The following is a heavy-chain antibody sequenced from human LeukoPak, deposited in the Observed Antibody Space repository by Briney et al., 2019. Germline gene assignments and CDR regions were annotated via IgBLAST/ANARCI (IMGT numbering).Heavy chain of an antibody. CDR1: VYTFTSYG. CDR3: ATVGAMDSYYFDY. CDR2: ISAYNGNT. D-gene: IGHD5-18*01. J-gene: IGHJ4*02. Sequence: GASVKVSFKASVYTFTSYGISWLRQAPGQGLDWMGWISAYNGNTNYAQKLQGRVTMNTDAYTSTDYMELRSLRSDDTDVYYCATVGAMDSYYFDYWGQGTLVTVSS. V-gene: IGHV1-18*04.